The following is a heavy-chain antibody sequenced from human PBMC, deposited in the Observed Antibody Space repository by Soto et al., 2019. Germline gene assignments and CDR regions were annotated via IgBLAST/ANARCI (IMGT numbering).Heavy chain of an antibody. J-gene: IGHJ6*03. V-gene: IGHV3-74*01. CDR2: INSDGSST. Sequence: GGSLRLSCAASGCTFSSYWIRWIRQAQGKGLVWVSRINSDGSSTSYADSVKGRFTISRDNAKNTLYLQMNSLRAEDTAVYYCARDPIVVVVGDYYYYMDVWGKGTTVTVS. D-gene: IGHD2-15*01. CDR1: GCTFSSYW. CDR3: ARDPIVVVVGDYYYYMDV.